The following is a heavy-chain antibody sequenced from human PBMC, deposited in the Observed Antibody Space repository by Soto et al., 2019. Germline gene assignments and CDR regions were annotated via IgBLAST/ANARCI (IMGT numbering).Heavy chain of an antibody. CDR3: ARSGIAVAGTYYYYGMDV. CDR2: IYPGDSDT. V-gene: IGHV5-51*01. CDR1: GYSFTSYW. J-gene: IGHJ6*02. Sequence: PGESLKISCKGSGYSFTSYWIGWVRQMPGKGLEWMGIIYPGDSDTRYSPSFQGQVTISADKSISTAYLQWSSLKASDTAMYYCARSGIAVAGTYYYYGMDVWGQGTTVTVSS. D-gene: IGHD6-19*01.